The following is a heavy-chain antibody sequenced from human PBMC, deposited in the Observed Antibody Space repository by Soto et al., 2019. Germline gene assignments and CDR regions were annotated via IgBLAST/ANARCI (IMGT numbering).Heavy chain of an antibody. CDR3: AKERNFWSGTAGFDS. Sequence: GGSLRLSCAASGFTFSSYAMSWVRQAPGKGLEWVSAISGSGGSTYYADFVKGRFTISRDNSKNTLYLQMNSLRTEDTAVYFCAKERNFWSGTAGFDSWGQGSPVTVSS. CDR1: GFTFSSYA. D-gene: IGHD3-3*01. V-gene: IGHV3-23*01. J-gene: IGHJ5*01. CDR2: ISGSGGST.